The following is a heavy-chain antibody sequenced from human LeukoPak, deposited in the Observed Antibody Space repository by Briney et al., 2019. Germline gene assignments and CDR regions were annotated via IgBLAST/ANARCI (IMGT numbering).Heavy chain of an antibody. J-gene: IGHJ5*02. Sequence: PSETLSLTCTVSGGSTRGSSYYCVWIRQPPGKGLEWIGTIYYSGSTYYNPSLKSRVAISADTSKNQLSLKVRSVTAADTAVYYCARSSGVVIHNWFDPWGQGTLVTVSS. V-gene: IGHV4-39*01. CDR3: ARSSGVVIHNWFDP. CDR1: GGSTRGSSYY. D-gene: IGHD3-3*01. CDR2: IYYSGST.